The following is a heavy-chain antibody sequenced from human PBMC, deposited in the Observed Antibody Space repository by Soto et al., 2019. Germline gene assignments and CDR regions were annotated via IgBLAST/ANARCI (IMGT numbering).Heavy chain of an antibody. D-gene: IGHD4-17*01. CDR2: IIPILGIA. CDR1: GGTFSSYT. CDR3: ARDYTTVTTGFVDYYYYYYMDV. Sequence: SVKVSCKASGGTFSSYTISWVRQAPGQRHEWMRRIIPILGIANYAQKYKGRVTITADKSTSTAYMEMRSQRTEDTAVYYCARDYTTVTTGFVDYYYYYYMDVWGKGTTVTVSS. J-gene: IGHJ6*03. V-gene: IGHV1-69*04.